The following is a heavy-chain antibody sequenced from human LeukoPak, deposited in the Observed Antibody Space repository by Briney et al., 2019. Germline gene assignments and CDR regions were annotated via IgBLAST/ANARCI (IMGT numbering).Heavy chain of an antibody. J-gene: IGHJ4*02. CDR2: IIPIFGTA. CDR3: AGGIYYGSGSFPPFDY. CDR1: GDTFSSYA. Sequence: ASVTVSCKASGDTFSSYAISWVRQAPGQGLEWMGGIIPIFGTANYAQKFQGRVTITADESTSTAYMELSSLRSEDTAVYYCAGGIYYGSGSFPPFDYWGQGTLVTVSS. D-gene: IGHD3-10*01. V-gene: IGHV1-69*13.